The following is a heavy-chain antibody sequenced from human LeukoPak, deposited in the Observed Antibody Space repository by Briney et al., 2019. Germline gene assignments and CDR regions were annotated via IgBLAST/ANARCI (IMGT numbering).Heavy chain of an antibody. V-gene: IGHV6-1*01. CDR1: GDSVSSNSAA. Sequence: PSQTLSLTCAISGDSVSSNSAAWNWIRQSPSRGLEWLGRTYYRSKWYNDYAVSVKSRITINPDTSKNQFSLQLNSVSPEDTAVYYCVRGDKELVGAVYYYYMDVWGKGPRSPSP. J-gene: IGHJ6*03. CDR3: VRGDKELVGAVYYYYMDV. D-gene: IGHD1-26*01. CDR2: TYYRSKWYN.